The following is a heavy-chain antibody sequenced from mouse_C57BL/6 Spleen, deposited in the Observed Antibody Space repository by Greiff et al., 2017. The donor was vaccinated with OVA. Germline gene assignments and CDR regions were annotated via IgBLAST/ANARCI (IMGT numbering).Heavy chain of an antibody. CDR1: GFTFSDYG. V-gene: IGHV5-15*01. J-gene: IGHJ1*03. CDR2: ISNLAYSI. CDR3: ARHETRYFDV. Sequence: EVKVVESGGGLVQPGGSLKLSCAASGFTFSDYGMAWVRQAPRKGPEWVAFISNLAYSIYYADTVTGRFTISRENAKNTLYLEMSSLRSEDTAMYYCARHETRYFDVWGTGTTVTVSS.